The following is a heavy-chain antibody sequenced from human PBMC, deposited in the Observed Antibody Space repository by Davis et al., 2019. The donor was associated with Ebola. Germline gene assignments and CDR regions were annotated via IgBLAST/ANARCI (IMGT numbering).Heavy chain of an antibody. CDR1: GGSISSSSYY. J-gene: IGHJ4*02. D-gene: IGHD6-13*01. Sequence: PGGSLRLSCTVSGGSISSSSYYWGWIRQPPGKGLEWIGSIYYSGSTYYNPSLKSRVTISVDTSKNQFSLKLSSVTAADTAVYYCASSGYSSSWYYVNPYYFDYWGQGTLVTVSS. CDR3: ASSGYSSSWYYVNPYYFDY. V-gene: IGHV4-39*07. CDR2: IYYSGST.